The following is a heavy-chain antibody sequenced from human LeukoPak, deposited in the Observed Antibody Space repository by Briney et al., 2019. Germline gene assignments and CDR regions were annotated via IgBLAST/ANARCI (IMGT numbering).Heavy chain of an antibody. CDR2: FDPEDGET. D-gene: IGHD1-26*01. J-gene: IGHJ4*02. CDR1: GYTLTELS. V-gene: IGHV1-24*01. Sequence: ASLKVSSKVSGYTLTELSMHWVRQAPGKGLEWMGGFDPEDGETIYAQKFQGRVTMTEDTSTDTAYMELSSLRSEDTAVYYCARDPSGSWQWFDYWGQGTLVTVSS. CDR3: ARDPSGSWQWFDY.